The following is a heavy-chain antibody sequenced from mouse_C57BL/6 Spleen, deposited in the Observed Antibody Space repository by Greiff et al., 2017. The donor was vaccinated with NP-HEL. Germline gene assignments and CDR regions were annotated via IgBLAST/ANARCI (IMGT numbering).Heavy chain of an antibody. D-gene: IGHD2-4*01. J-gene: IGHJ3*01. V-gene: IGHV3-6*01. CDR2: ISYAGSN. Sequence: ESGPGLVKPSQSLSLTCSVTGYSITSGYYWNWIRQFPGNKLEWMGYISYAGSNNYNPSLKNRISITRDTAKNQLFLKLNSVTTEDTATYYCARFDYDVFAYWGQGTRVTVSA. CDR1: GYSITSGYY. CDR3: ARFDYDVFAY.